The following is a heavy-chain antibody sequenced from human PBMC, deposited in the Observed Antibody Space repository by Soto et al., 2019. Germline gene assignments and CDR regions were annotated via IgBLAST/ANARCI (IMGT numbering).Heavy chain of an antibody. CDR1: GFNFTSYW. J-gene: IGHJ4*02. CDR3: ARDASTSCFDY. Sequence: GGSLRLSCAASGFNFTSYWMSWVRQAPGKGLEWVANIKQDGSDKYYVDSVKGRFTISRDNAKNSLYLQMNSLRAEDTAVYYCARDASTSCFDYWGQGTLVTVSS. D-gene: IGHD2-2*01. CDR2: IKQDGSDK. V-gene: IGHV3-7*01.